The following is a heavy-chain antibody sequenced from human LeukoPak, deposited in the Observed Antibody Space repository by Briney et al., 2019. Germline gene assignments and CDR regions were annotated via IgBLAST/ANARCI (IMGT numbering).Heavy chain of an antibody. CDR3: AKGGGATVPFDN. J-gene: IGHJ4*02. D-gene: IGHD4-11*01. V-gene: IGHV3-23*01. CDR2: ISVSGGST. Sequence: SGGSLRLSCAASGFTFSSYAMSWVRQAPGKGLEWVSVISVSGGSTYYADSVKGRFTISRDNSENTLYLQMNSLRGEDAAVYYCAKGGGATVPFDNWGQGTLVTVSS. CDR1: GFTFSSYA.